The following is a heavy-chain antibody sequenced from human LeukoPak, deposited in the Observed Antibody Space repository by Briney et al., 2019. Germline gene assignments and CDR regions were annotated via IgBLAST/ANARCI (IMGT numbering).Heavy chain of an antibody. J-gene: IGHJ3*02. CDR2: IYHSGST. V-gene: IGHV4-30-2*01. CDR1: GGSISSGGYS. D-gene: IGHD6-19*01. Sequence: SQTLSLTCAVSGGSISSGGYSWSWIRQPPGKGLEWIGYIYHSGSTYYNPSLKSRVTISVDRSKNQFSLKLSSVTAADTAVYYCARYSSGWRSFDIWGQGTMVTVSS. CDR3: ARYSSGWRSFDI.